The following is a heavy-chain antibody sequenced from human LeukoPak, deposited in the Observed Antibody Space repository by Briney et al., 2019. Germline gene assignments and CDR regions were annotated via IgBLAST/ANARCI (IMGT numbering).Heavy chain of an antibody. D-gene: IGHD3-10*01. J-gene: IGHJ4*02. CDR2: ISDDGSNE. Sequence: GGSLRLSCAASGFTFSSYAMHWVRQAPGEGLEWVAIISDDGSNEYYADSVKGRFTISRDNSKNTLYLQMNSLRAEDTAVYYCATPKGGSGSHRAPLEYWGQGTLVTVST. CDR3: ATPKGGSGSHRAPLEY. V-gene: IGHV3-30-3*01. CDR1: GFTFSSYA.